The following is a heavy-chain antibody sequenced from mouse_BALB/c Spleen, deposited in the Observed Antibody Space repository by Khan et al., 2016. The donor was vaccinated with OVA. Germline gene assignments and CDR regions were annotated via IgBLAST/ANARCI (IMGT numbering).Heavy chain of an antibody. CDR3: ARKNYYGYAVDY. CDR2: ISHSGRT. J-gene: IGHJ4*01. D-gene: IGHD1-1*01. V-gene: IGHV3-2*02. CDR1: GYSITTNYA. Sequence: EVELVESGPGLVKPSQSLSLTCTVTGYSITTNYAWDWIRQFPGNKLEWMGYISHSGRTSYNPSLKSRISITRDTSKNQFFLQLNSVTTEDTATYYCARKNYYGYAVDYWGQGTSGTVSS.